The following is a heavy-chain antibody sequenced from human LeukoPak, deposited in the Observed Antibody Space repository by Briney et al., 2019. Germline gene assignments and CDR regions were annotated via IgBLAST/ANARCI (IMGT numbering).Heavy chain of an antibody. V-gene: IGHV4-39*07. J-gene: IGHJ5*02. CDR1: GGSISSSNFY. D-gene: IGHD1-7*01. CDR3: ARGFHNWNYAGNWFDP. Sequence: PSETLSLTCTVSGGSISSSNFYWGWIRQPPGKGLEWIGSIYYSGSTYYNPSLKSRVTISVDTSKNQFSLKLSSVTAADTAVYYCARGFHNWNYAGNWFDPWGQGTLVTVSS. CDR2: IYYSGST.